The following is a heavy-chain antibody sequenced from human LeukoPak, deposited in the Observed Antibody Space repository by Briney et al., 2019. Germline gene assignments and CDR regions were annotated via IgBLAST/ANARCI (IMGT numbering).Heavy chain of an antibody. J-gene: IGHJ4*02. D-gene: IGHD3-9*01. CDR1: GYTFISYY. CDR2: INPSGDTT. V-gene: IGHV1-46*01. CDR3: ARSGTWKYYDILTGYKHFDY. Sequence: ASVKVSCKASGYTFISYYMHWVRQAPGQGLEWMGIINPSGDTTTYAQKFQGRVTVTRDMSTSTVYMELSSLTVEDTAVYFCARSGTWKYYDILTGYKHFDYWGQGTLVTVSS.